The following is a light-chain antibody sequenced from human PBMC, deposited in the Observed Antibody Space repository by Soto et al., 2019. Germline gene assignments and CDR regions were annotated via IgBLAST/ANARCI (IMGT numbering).Light chain of an antibody. J-gene: IGKJ1*01. CDR2: GAS. CDR1: QSVRSN. V-gene: IGKV3-15*01. Sequence: EIVMTQSPATLAVSPGERATLSCRASQSVRSNLAWYQQKPGQAPRLLIYGASTRATGIPARFSGSGSGTEFTLAISSLQSEDFGVYYWQQYNNWPPWTFGQGTKVEIK. CDR3: QQYNNWPPWT.